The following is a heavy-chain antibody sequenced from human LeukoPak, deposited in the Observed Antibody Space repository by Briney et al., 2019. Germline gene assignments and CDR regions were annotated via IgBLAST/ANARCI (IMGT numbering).Heavy chain of an antibody. V-gene: IGHV4-59*12. D-gene: IGHD2-8*01. CDR2: IYYSRGT. Sequence: PSETLSLTCTVSGGSISSYYWSWIRQPPGEGLEWIGYIYYSRGTSYNPSLKSRVTISVDTSKNQFSLKLSSVTAADTAVYYCARGRRYCTNGVCYYYFDYWGQGTLVTVSP. CDR3: ARGRRYCTNGVCYYYFDY. J-gene: IGHJ4*02. CDR1: GGSISSYY.